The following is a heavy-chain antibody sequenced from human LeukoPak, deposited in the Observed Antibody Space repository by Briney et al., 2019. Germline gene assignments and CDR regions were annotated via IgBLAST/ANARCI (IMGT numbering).Heavy chain of an antibody. J-gene: IGHJ6*03. V-gene: IGHV1-8*01. CDR2: MNPNSGNT. CDR1: GYTFTSYD. CDR3: ARGRSVVVPGSYYYYYMDV. Sequence: EASVKVSCKASGYTFTSYDINWVRQATGQGLEWMGWMNPNSGNTGYAQKFQGRVTMTRDTSIGTAYMELSSLTSEDTAVYYCARGRSVVVPGSYYYYYMDVWGKGTTVTVS. D-gene: IGHD2-2*01.